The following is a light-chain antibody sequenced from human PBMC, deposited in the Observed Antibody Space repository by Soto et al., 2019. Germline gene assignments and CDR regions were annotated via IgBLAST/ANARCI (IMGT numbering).Light chain of an antibody. Sequence: EVVLTQSPGTLSLSPGETATLSCRASQSISSSYLAWYQQRPGQAPRLLIYGVSKRATGIPDRFSGGGSGTDFTLTVSRLEPEDFAVYFCQQYAGSPWAFGQGTRVE. V-gene: IGKV3-20*01. CDR3: QQYAGSPWA. J-gene: IGKJ1*01. CDR1: QSISSSY. CDR2: GVS.